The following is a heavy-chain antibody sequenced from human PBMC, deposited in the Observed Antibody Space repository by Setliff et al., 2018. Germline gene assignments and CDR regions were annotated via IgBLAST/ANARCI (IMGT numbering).Heavy chain of an antibody. CDR3: ARLPNYVWGSPVDY. CDR2: IFYSGRT. Sequence: SETLSLTCTVSGGSISSDSHYWGLIRQPPGKGLEWIGSIFYSGRTFYNPSLKSRVTISVDTSKNQFSLTLSSVTAADTAVYYCARLPNYVWGSPVDYWGQGTLVTVSS. J-gene: IGHJ4*02. CDR1: GGSISSDSHY. V-gene: IGHV4-39*01. D-gene: IGHD3-16*01.